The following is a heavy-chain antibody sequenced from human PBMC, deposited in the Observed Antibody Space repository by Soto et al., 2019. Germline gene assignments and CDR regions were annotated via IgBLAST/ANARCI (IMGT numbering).Heavy chain of an antibody. J-gene: IGHJ4*02. CDR3: VRGASLNFDY. CDR1: GFTFDDYG. D-gene: IGHD1-26*01. CDR2: VNWNGGST. V-gene: IGHV3-20*04. Sequence: PGGSLRLSCAASGFTFDDYGMSWARQAPGKGLEWVSGVNWNGGSTGYADSVKGRFNISRDNAKNSLYLQMNSLRAEDTAFYYCVRGASLNFDYWGQGTLVTVSS.